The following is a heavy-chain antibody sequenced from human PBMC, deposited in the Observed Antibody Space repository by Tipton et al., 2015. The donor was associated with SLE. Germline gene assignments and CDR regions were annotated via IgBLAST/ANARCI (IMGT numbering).Heavy chain of an antibody. J-gene: IGHJ4*02. CDR3: ARVGYSSGSYYFDY. CDR2: IYTSGNT. D-gene: IGHD6-19*01. Sequence: TLSLTCTVSGGSINSYYWSWIRQPPGKGLEWIGNIYTSGNTNYNPSLKSRVTISVDTSKNQFSLKLSSVTAADTAVYYCARVGYSSGSYYFDYWGQGTLVTVSP. V-gene: IGHV4-4*08. CDR1: GGSINSYY.